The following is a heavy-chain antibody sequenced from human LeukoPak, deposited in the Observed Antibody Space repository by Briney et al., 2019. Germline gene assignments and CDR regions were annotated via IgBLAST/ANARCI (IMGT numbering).Heavy chain of an antibody. V-gene: IGHV4-59*08. CDR3: ARTYYFGSGSYRYMDV. Sequence: PSETLSLTCSVSGGSISSYYWSWIRQPPGKGLEWIGYVNDLGSTNYNPSLRSRATISVDTSKNQFSLKVTTVTAADTAVYYCARTYYFGSGSYRYMDVWGKGTKVTVPS. CDR1: GGSISSYY. D-gene: IGHD3-10*01. J-gene: IGHJ6*03. CDR2: VNDLGST.